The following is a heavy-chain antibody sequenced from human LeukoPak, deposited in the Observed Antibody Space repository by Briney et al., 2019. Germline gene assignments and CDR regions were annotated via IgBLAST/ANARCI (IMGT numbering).Heavy chain of an antibody. CDR2: IWHDGSNK. D-gene: IGHD3-10*01. Sequence: GGSMRLSCAASGFSFSTYGMHWVRQAPGKGLEWVGVIWHDGSNKFYADSVKGRFTISRDNSKNTLYLQMNSLRAEDTAVYYCARYASGSGPDYWGQGTLVTVSS. J-gene: IGHJ4*02. CDR3: ARYASGSGPDY. CDR1: GFSFSTYG. V-gene: IGHV3-33*01.